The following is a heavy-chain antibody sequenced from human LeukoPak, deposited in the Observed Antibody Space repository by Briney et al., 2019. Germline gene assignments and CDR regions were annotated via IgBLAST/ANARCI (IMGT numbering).Heavy chain of an antibody. V-gene: IGHV4-59*12. D-gene: IGHD6-6*01. CDR1: GGSISSYY. CDR3: ARGGGIAARYWFDP. Sequence: SETLSLTCTVSGGSISSYYWSWIRQPPAKGLEWIGYIYYSGSTNYNPSLKSRVTISVDTSKNQFSLKLSSVTAADTAVYYCARGGGIAARYWFDPWGQGTLVTVSS. J-gene: IGHJ5*02. CDR2: IYYSGST.